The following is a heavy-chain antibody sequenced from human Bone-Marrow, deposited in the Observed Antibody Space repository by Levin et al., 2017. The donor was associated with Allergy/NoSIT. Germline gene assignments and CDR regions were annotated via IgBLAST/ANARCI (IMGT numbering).Heavy chain of an antibody. J-gene: IGHJ2*01. V-gene: IGHV4-59*01. CDR1: GGSISGYY. CDR3: ARGIYIDVYWYFDV. CDR2: IYYNGST. D-gene: IGHD2/OR15-2a*01. Sequence: PSETLSLTCTVSGGSISGYYWTWIRQPPGKGLEWIGYIYYNGSTIYNPSLKSRVTVSADTFRRRFSLKLNSVTAADTAVYYCARGIYIDVYWYFDVWGRGTLVTVSS.